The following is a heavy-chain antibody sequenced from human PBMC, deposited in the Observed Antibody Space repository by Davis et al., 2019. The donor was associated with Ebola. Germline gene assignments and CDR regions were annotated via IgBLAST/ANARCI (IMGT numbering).Heavy chain of an antibody. CDR2: IIPILVIA. CDR1: GGIFSSYV. J-gene: IGHJ6*02. CDR3: AGAHEGYCSGGSCYGYTYYYYGIDV. D-gene: IGHD2-15*01. V-gene: IGHV1-69*04. Sequence: AASVKVSCKASGGIFSSYVIMWVRQAPGQGLAWMGRIIPILVIANYAQKFQGRVTITADNSTITVYMELSSLKSEDTAVYYCAGAHEGYCSGGSCYGYTYYYYGIDVWGQGTTVTVSS.